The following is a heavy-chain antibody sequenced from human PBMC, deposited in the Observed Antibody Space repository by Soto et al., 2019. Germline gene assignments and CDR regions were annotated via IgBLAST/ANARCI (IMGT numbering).Heavy chain of an antibody. Sequence: KASETLSLTCAVSGGSISSSNWWSWVRQPPGKGLEWIGEIYHSGSTNYNPSLKSRVTISVDKSKNQFSLKLSSVTAADTAVYYCARSYYDFWSGSDSGYFDYWGQGTLVTVSS. V-gene: IGHV4-4*02. J-gene: IGHJ4*02. CDR3: ARSYYDFWSGSDSGYFDY. D-gene: IGHD3-3*01. CDR1: GGSISSSNW. CDR2: IYHSGST.